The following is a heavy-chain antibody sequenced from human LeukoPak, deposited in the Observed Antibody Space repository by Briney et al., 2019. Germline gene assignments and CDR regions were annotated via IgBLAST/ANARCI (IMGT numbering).Heavy chain of an antibody. V-gene: IGHV3-48*03. CDR1: GFTFSSYE. D-gene: IGHD2-8*01. CDR3: ARRGYCTNGVCYSLDY. J-gene: IGHJ4*02. Sequence: GGSLRLSCAASGFTFSSYEMNWVRQAPGKGLEWVSYISSSGSTIYYADSVKGRFTISRDNAKNSLYLQMNSLRAEDTAVYYCARRGYCTNGVCYSLDYWAREPWSPSPQ. CDR2: ISSSGSTI.